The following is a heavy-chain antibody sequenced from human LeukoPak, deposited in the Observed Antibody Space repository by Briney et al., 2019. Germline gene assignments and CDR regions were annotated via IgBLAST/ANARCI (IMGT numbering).Heavy chain of an antibody. D-gene: IGHD5-12*01. CDR1: GGTFRRYA. CDR3: ARAGGYPMWLFDY. V-gene: IGHV1-69*13. CDR2: VIPIFGPA. Sequence: SVKVSCKASGGTFRRYAISWVRQAPGQGLEWMGGVIPIFGPANYAQKFQGRVTITAYESTSTAYMELSSLRSEDTAVYYCARAGGYPMWLFDYWGQGTLVTVSS. J-gene: IGHJ4*02.